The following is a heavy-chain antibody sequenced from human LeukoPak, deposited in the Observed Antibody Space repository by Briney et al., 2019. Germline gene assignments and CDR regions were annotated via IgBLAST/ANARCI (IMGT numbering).Heavy chain of an antibody. CDR3: AREAGDGYNYPHFDY. Sequence: GGSLRLSCAASGFTVSSNYMSWVRQAPGKGLEWVSVIYSGGSTYYADSVKGRFTISRDNSKNTLYLQMNSLRAEDTAVYYCAREAGDGYNYPHFDYWGQGTLVTVSS. CDR2: IYSGGST. J-gene: IGHJ4*02. V-gene: IGHV3-53*01. CDR1: GFTVSSNY. D-gene: IGHD5-24*01.